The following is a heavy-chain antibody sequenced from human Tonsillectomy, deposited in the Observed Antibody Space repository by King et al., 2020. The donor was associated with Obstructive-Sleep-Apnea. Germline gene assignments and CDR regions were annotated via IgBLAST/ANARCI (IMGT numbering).Heavy chain of an antibody. D-gene: IGHD7-27*01. V-gene: IGHV3-23*04. CDR1: GFPFSNYA. J-gene: IGHJ4*02. CDR3: VKDWGSEADVIGS. CDR2: ITRSGDKI. Sequence: VQLVESGGGLVQPGGSLRLSCAASGFPFSNYAMSWVRQAPGKGLEWVWAITRSGDKIYYAGSVKGRVTISRDTSRNTLYLQMNRLREDDTALYYCVKDWGSEADVIGSCGPGTLVCVSS.